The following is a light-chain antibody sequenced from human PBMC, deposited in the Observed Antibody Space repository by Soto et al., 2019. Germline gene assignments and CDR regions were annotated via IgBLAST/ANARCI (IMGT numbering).Light chain of an antibody. CDR3: QHRSIWPVS. Sequence: EIVLTQSPATLSLSPGERATLSCRASQSVSRHLAWYQQKPGQAPRLLMFDVSNRATGIPARFSGSGSGTDFTLTISSLEPEDFGVYYCQHRSIWPVSFGQGTRLEIK. CDR1: QSVSRH. V-gene: IGKV3-11*01. CDR2: DVS. J-gene: IGKJ5*01.